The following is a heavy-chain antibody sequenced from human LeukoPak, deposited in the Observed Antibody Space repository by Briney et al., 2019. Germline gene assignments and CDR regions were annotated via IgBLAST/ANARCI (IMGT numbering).Heavy chain of an antibody. CDR2: ISYDGSNK. D-gene: IGHD1-26*01. CDR3: AIALELGYFDC. V-gene: IGHV3-30-3*01. Sequence: GGPLRLSCAASGFTFSSYAMHWVRQAPGKGLEWVAVISYDGSNKYYADSVKGRFTISRDNSKNTLYLQMNSLRAEDTAVYYCAIALELGYFDCWGQGTLVTVSS. J-gene: IGHJ4*02. CDR1: GFTFSSYA.